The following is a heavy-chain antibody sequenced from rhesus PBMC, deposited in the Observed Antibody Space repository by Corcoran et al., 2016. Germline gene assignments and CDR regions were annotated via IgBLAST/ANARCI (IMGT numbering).Heavy chain of an antibody. CDR1: GGSISSSY. Sequence: QLQLQESGPGLVKPSETLSVTCAVSGGSISSSYWSWIRQAPGKGLEWIGYIYGIGSSTNYNTSLKSRVTLSVDTSKNQLSLKLSAVTAADTAVYYCASGYSGSSWGQGVLVTVSS. CDR2: IYGIGSST. V-gene: IGHV4-169*02. D-gene: IGHD6-25*01. J-gene: IGHJ4*01. CDR3: ASGYSGSS.